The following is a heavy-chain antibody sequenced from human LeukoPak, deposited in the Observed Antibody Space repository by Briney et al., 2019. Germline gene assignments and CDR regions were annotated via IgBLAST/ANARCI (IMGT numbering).Heavy chain of an antibody. CDR1: GLSYSDSY. V-gene: IGHV3-11*01. D-gene: IGHD3-22*01. J-gene: IGHJ4*02. CDR2: ISSSGSTI. Sequence: GGSLRLSCAASGLSYSDSYMTWIRQAPGKGLEWVSYISSSGSTIYYADSVKGRFTISRDNAKNSLYLQMNSLRAEDTAVYYCARDRAGYYDSSGYSDYWGQGTLATVSS. CDR3: ARDRAGYYDSSGYSDY.